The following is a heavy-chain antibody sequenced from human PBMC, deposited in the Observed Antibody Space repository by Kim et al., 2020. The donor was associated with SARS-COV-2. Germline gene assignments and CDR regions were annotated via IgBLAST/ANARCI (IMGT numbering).Heavy chain of an antibody. J-gene: IGHJ4*02. D-gene: IGHD3-10*01. V-gene: IGHV4-39*01. CDR3: ALLLWFGGIDY. Sequence: STYYHPSLKRRVTISVDTSKNQFSLKLSSVTAADTAVYYCALLLWFGGIDYWGQGTLVTVSS. CDR2: ST.